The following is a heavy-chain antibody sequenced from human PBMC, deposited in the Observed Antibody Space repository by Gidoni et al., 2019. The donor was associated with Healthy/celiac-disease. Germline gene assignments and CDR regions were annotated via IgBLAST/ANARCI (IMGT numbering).Heavy chain of an antibody. CDR3: AKDGCTMIVVVSRYFQH. D-gene: IGHD3-22*01. CDR2: ISYDGSNK. CDR1: GFTFSSHG. Sequence: QVQLVESGGGVVQPGRSLRLSCAASGFTFSSHGMHWVRQAPGKGLEGVAVISYDGSNKYYADSVKGRFTISRDNSKNTLYLQMNSLRAEDTAVYYCAKDGCTMIVVVSRYFQHWGQGTLVTVSS. J-gene: IGHJ1*01. V-gene: IGHV3-30*18.